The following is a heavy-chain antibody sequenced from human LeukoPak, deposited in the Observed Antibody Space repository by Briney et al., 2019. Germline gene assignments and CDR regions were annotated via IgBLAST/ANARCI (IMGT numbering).Heavy chain of an antibody. CDR3: ARGFRGGYYMDV. Sequence: GASVKVSCKASGYTFTSYDINWVRQATGQGLEWMGWMNPNSGNTGYAQKFQGRVTITRNTSISTAYMELRSLRSEDTAVYYCARGFRGGYYMDVWGKGTTVTVSS. CDR2: MNPNSGNT. CDR1: GYTFTSYD. V-gene: IGHV1-8*03. D-gene: IGHD3-10*01. J-gene: IGHJ6*03.